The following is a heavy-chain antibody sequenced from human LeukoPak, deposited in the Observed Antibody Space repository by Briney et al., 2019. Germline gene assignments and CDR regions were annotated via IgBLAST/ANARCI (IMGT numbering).Heavy chain of an antibody. CDR3: ARANYYDTSGYSRGAFDI. CDR2: ISHSGST. J-gene: IGHJ3*02. V-gene: IGHV4-38-2*02. D-gene: IGHD3-22*01. Sequence: SETLSLTCTVSGYSISSGFYWGWIRQPPGKGLEWIGSISHSGSTYYNLSLKSRVTISVDTSKNQFSLKLSSVTAADTALYYCARANYYDTSGYSRGAFDIWGQGTMVTVSS. CDR1: GYSISSGFY.